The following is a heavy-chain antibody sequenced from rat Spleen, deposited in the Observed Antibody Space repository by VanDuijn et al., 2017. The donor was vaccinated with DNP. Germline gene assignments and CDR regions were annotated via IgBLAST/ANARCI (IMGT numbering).Heavy chain of an antibody. Sequence: EVQLVESGGGLVQPGRSLKLSCAASRFSFSDYYMAWVRQAPTKGLEWVAYIGSDAYAPYYGDSVKGRFTISRDNAKSTLYLQMNSLRSEDMATYYCVRWNSGHFDYWGQGVMVTVYS. CDR3: VRWNSGHFDY. J-gene: IGHJ2*01. D-gene: IGHD4-3*01. CDR2: IGSDAYAP. CDR1: RFSFSDYY. V-gene: IGHV5-22*01.